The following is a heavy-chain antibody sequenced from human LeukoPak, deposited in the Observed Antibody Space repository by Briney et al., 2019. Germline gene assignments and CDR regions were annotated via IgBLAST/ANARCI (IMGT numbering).Heavy chain of an antibody. CDR3: ARDRQEGGMRVSSFQY. J-gene: IGHJ4*02. D-gene: IGHD3-22*01. CDR2: IYGGVSSQRNPSH. Sequence: PPETLSLTCSVSGASVSGGDYYWSWIRQPAGKGLEWIGRIYGGVSSQRNPSHQYNPSLMSRLTISADTSRNQFSLNLNSVTAADTAIYYCARDRQEGGMRVSSFQYWGQGIPVTVSS. V-gene: IGHV4-61*02. CDR1: GASVSGGDYY.